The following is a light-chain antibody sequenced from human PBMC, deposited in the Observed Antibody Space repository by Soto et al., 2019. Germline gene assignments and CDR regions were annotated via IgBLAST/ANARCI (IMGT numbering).Light chain of an antibody. V-gene: IGKV3-11*01. CDR1: QSVSSY. J-gene: IGKJ5*01. Sequence: EIVLTQSPHTLSLSPGEAAPLXCRASQSVSSYLAWYQQKPGQAPRLLIYDASNRATGIPARFSGSGSGTDFTLTISSLEPEDFAVYYCQQRSNPITFGQGTRLEIK. CDR3: QQRSNPIT. CDR2: DAS.